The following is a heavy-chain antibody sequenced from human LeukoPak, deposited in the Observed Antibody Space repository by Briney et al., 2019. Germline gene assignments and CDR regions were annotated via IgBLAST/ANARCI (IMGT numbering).Heavy chain of an antibody. CDR1: GFTFSNYN. Sequence: GGSLRLSCAASGFTFSNYNINWVSQAPGKGLEWVSYISSSSSTIYYADSVKGRFTISRDNAKNSLYLQMNSLRAEDTAVYYCARSPDGYSYGYLYWGQGTLVTVSS. CDR3: ARSPDGYSYGYLY. CDR2: ISSSSSTI. J-gene: IGHJ4*02. V-gene: IGHV3-48*04. D-gene: IGHD5-18*01.